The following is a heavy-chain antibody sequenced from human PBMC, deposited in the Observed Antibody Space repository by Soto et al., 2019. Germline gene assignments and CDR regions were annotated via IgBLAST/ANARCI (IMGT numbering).Heavy chain of an antibody. J-gene: IGHJ4*02. CDR1: GFILNNYN. V-gene: IGHV3-48*02. Sequence: GGSLRVSCAASGFILNNYNMNLVRQAPWKGLESISFITSSNTIYYADSVKGRFTISRDNAKNSLYLQMNSLRDEDTAVYYCASGLVRSATGCTRYSGQGTLVTVSS. CDR2: ITSSNTI. CDR3: ASGLVRSATGCTRY. D-gene: IGHD2-8*01.